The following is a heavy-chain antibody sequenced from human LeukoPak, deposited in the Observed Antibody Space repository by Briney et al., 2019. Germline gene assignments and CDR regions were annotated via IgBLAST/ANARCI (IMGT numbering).Heavy chain of an antibody. Sequence: GGSLRLSCAASGFSFYTYSMDWVRQAPGKGLEWVSSISSSSSYIYYADSVKGRFTISRDNAKNSLYLQMNSLRAEDTAVYYCARVDFWSGYYRVLGTDYWGQGTLVTVSS. D-gene: IGHD3-3*01. V-gene: IGHV3-21*01. CDR1: GFSFYTYS. CDR2: ISSSSSYI. J-gene: IGHJ4*02. CDR3: ARVDFWSGYYRVLGTDY.